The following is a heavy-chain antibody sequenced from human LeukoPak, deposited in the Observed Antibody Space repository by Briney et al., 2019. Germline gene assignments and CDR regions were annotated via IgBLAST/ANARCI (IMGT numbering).Heavy chain of an antibody. CDR3: ARVTYGSGSYYIDY. J-gene: IGHJ4*02. CDR2: INPNSGGT. CDR1: GYTFTGYY. V-gene: IGHV1-2*06. D-gene: IGHD3-10*01. Sequence: ASVKVSCKASGYTFTGYYMHWVRHAPGQGIEWMGRINPNSGGTNYAQKFQGRVTMTRDTSISTAYMELSRLRSDDTAVYYCARVTYGSGSYYIDYWGQGTLVTVSS.